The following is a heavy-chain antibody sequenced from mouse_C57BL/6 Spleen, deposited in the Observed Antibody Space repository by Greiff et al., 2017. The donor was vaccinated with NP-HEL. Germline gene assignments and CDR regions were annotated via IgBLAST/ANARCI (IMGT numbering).Heavy chain of an antibody. V-gene: IGHV1-82*01. J-gene: IGHJ3*01. CDR3: ARRGIYYDYFAY. Sequence: QVQLQQSGPELVKPGASVKISCKASGYAFSSSWMNWVKQRPGKGLEWIGRIYPGDGDTNYNGKFKGKATLTADKSSSTAYMQRSSLTSEDSAVYFCARRGIYYDYFAYWGQGTLVTVSA. CDR2: IYPGDGDT. CDR1: GYAFSSSW. D-gene: IGHD2-4*01.